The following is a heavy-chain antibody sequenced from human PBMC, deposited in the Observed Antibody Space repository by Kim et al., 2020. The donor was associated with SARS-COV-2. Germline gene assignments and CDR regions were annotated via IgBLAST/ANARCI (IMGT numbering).Heavy chain of an antibody. CDR2: ISYDGSNK. CDR3: ARDPINRITMVREGSFAGELTNWFDP. Sequence: GGSLRLSCAASGFTFSSYAMHWVRQAPGKGLEWVAVISYDGSNKYYADSVKGRFTISRDNSKNTLYLQMNSLRAEDTAVYYCARDPINRITMVREGSFAGELTNWFDPWGQGTLVTVSS. D-gene: IGHD3-10*01. V-gene: IGHV3-30*04. J-gene: IGHJ5*02. CDR1: GFTFSSYA.